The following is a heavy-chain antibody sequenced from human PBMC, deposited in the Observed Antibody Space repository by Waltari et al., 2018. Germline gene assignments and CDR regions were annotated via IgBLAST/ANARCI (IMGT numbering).Heavy chain of an antibody. J-gene: IGHJ6*02. Sequence: QVQLQQSGPGLVKPSQTLSLTCAISGASASSNGAAWNWIRQSPANGLEWLGRTYYRSKWYNDYAVSVKSRITINPDTSKNQFSLQLNSVTPEDTAVYYCARGKEWLLPNTNYYYYGMDVWGQGTTVTVSS. V-gene: IGHV6-1*01. D-gene: IGHD3-3*01. CDR3: ARGKEWLLPNTNYYYYGMDV. CDR2: TYYRSKWYN. CDR1: GASASSNGAA.